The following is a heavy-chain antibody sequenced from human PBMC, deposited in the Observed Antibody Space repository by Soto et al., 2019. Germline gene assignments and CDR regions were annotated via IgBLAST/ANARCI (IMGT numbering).Heavy chain of an antibody. J-gene: IGHJ4*02. CDR1: GYTFTGYY. CDR2: INPNSGGT. CDR3: ARTSGWLVPFDY. V-gene: IGHV1-2*02. Sequence: ASVKVSCKASGYTFTGYYMHWVRQAPGQGLEWMGWINPNSGGTNYAQKFQGRVTMTRDTPISTAYMELSRLRSDDTAVYYCARTSGWLVPFDYWGQGTLVTVSS. D-gene: IGHD6-19*01.